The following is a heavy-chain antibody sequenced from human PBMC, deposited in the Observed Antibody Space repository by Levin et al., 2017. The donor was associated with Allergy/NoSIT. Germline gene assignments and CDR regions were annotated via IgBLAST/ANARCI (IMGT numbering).Heavy chain of an antibody. CDR1: GFSLTTSGVN. CDR2: IYWDDAK. Sequence: VSGHTLVKPTQTLTLTCTFSGFSLTTSGVNVGWIRQPPGKALEWLALIYWDDAKRYNPSLKNRLTITKDTSKNQVVLTMTNMDPVDTATYYCTHGVVAPTAYWGQGILVTVSS. D-gene: IGHD1-26*01. J-gene: IGHJ4*02. V-gene: IGHV2-5*02. CDR3: THGVVAPTAY.